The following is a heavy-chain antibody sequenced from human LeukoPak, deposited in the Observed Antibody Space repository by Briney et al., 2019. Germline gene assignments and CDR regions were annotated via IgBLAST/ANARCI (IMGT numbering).Heavy chain of an antibody. V-gene: IGHV4-34*01. J-gene: IGHJ6*03. CDR1: GGSFSGYY. D-gene: IGHD6-6*01. CDR3: ARFGQLVRWSYYYYYMDV. CDR2: INHSGST. Sequence: SETLSLTCAVYGGSFSGYYLSWIRQPPGKGLEWIGEINHSGSTNYNPSLKSRVTISVDTSKNQFSLKLSSVTAADTAVYYCARFGQLVRWSYYYYYMDVWGKGTTVTVSS.